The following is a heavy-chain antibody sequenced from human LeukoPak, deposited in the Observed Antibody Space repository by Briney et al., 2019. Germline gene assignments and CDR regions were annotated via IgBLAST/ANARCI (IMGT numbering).Heavy chain of an antibody. D-gene: IGHD2-21*02. CDR3: ARHLYFEGPYCGGDCPNYFDY. CDR1: GGSIRSYY. Sequence: SETLSLTCTVSGGSIRSYYRSWIRQPAGKGLEWIWRIYTSGSTNYNPSLKSRVTMSVDTSKNQFSLKLSSVTAADTAVYYCARHLYFEGPYCGGDCPNYFDYWGQGTLVTVSS. CDR2: IYTSGST. V-gene: IGHV4-4*07. J-gene: IGHJ4*02.